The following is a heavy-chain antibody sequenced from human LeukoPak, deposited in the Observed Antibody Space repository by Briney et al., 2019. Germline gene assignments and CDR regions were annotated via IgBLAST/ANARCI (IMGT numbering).Heavy chain of an antibody. J-gene: IGHJ4*02. V-gene: IGHV4-34*01. D-gene: IGHD1-26*01. Sequence: SETLSLTCAVYGGSFSGYYWSWIRQPPGKGLEWIGEINHSGSTNYNPSLKSRVTISVDTSKNQFSLKLSSVTAADTAVYYCARRMGATEFDYWGQGTLVTVSS. CDR3: ARRMGATEFDY. CDR1: GGSFSGYY. CDR2: INHSGST.